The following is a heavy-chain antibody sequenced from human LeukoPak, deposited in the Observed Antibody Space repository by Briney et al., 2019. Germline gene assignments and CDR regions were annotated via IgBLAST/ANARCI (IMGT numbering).Heavy chain of an antibody. Sequence: SETLSLTCTVSGGSISSYYWSWIRQPPGKGLGWIGYIYYSGSTNYNPSLKSRVTISVDTSKNQFSLKLSSVTAADTAVYYCARANPYYYYYYGMDVWGQGTTVTVSS. CDR1: GGSISSYY. CDR2: IYYSGST. D-gene: IGHD4/OR15-4a*01. V-gene: IGHV4-59*08. J-gene: IGHJ6*02. CDR3: ARANPYYYYYYGMDV.